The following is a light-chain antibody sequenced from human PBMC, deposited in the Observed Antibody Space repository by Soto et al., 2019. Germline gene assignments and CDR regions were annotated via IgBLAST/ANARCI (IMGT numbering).Light chain of an antibody. J-gene: IGKJ1*01. CDR1: QGISNY. CDR3: QKYNSAPWT. Sequence: LQISQSASALTASVGAMSTFACRASQGISNYLAWYQQKPGTVPKLLISAASTLQTGVPSRFSGGGSGTDFTLTISSLQPEDVATYYCQKYNSAPWTFGQGTKV. CDR2: AAS. V-gene: IGKV1-27*01.